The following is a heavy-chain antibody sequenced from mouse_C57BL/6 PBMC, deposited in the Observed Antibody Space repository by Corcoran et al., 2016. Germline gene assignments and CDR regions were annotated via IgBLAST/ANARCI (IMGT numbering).Heavy chain of an antibody. V-gene: IGHV1-80*01. CDR3: ARRNYGSAMDY. CDR2: IYPGDGDT. CDR1: GYAFSSYW. Sequence: QVQLQQSGAELVKPGASVKISCKASGYAFSSYWMNWVKQRPGKGLEWIGQIYPGDGDTNYNGKFKGKATLTAVKSSSTAYMQLSSLTSEDSAVYFCARRNYGSAMDYWGQGTSVTVSS. J-gene: IGHJ4*01. D-gene: IGHD1-1*01.